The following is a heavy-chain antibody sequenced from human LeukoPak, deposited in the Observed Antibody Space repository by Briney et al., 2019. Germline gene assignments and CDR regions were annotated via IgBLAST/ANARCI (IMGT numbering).Heavy chain of an antibody. V-gene: IGHV3-15*07. CDR2: IKSKTDGGTT. CDR1: GFTFNNYA. Sequence: GGSLRLSCAASGFTFNNYAMNWVGQAPGQGLEWVGRIKSKTDGGTTDYAAPVKGRFTISRDDSKNTLYLQMNSLKTEDTAVYYCSTTYYYDSSEGYWGQGTLVTVSS. D-gene: IGHD3-22*01. J-gene: IGHJ4*02. CDR3: STTYYYDSSEGY.